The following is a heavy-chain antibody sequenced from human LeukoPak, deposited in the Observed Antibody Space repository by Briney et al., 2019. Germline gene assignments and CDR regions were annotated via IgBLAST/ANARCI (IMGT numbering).Heavy chain of an antibody. D-gene: IGHD3-22*01. Sequence: GGSLRLSCAASGFTFDDYAMHWVRQAPGKGLEWVSVISWNSGSIGYADSVKGRFTISRDNAKTSLYLQMNSLRAEDMALYYCAKDFYYYDSSGYLEHWGQGTLVTVSS. CDR1: GFTFDDYA. V-gene: IGHV3-9*03. J-gene: IGHJ1*01. CDR2: ISWNSGSI. CDR3: AKDFYYYDSSGYLEH.